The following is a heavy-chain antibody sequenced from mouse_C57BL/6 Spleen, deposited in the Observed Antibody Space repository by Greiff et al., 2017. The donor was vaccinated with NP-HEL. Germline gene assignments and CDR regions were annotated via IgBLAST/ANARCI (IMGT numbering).Heavy chain of an antibody. J-gene: IGHJ2*01. CDR1: GYSFTGYY. V-gene: IGHV1-43*01. D-gene: IGHD2-4*01. CDR3: ARDGDDYPRYFDY. Sequence: VQLQQSGPELVKPGASVKISCKASGYSFTGYYMHWVKQSSEKSLEWIGEINPSTGGTRYNQKFKGKATLTVDKSSSTAYMQLKSLTSEDSAVYSCARDGDDYPRYFDYWGQGTTLTVSS. CDR2: INPSTGGT.